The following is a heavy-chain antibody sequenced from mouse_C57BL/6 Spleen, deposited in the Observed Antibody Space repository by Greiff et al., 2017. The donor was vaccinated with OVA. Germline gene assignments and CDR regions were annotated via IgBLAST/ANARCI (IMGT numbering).Heavy chain of an antibody. Sequence: EVQVVESEGGLVQPGSSMKLSCKASGFTFSDYYMAWVSQVPEKGLEWVANINSDGSSTYYLDSLKSRFIISRDNAKNILYRQMSSLKSEDTATYYCSRDYSYALDYWGQGTSVTVSS. CDR3: SRDYSYALDY. CDR1: GFTFSDYY. D-gene: IGHD1-1*01. V-gene: IGHV5-16*01. J-gene: IGHJ4*01. CDR2: INSDGSST.